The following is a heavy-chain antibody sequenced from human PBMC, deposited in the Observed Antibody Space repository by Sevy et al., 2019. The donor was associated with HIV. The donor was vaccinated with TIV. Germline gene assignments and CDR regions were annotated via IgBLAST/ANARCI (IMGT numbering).Heavy chain of an antibody. J-gene: IGHJ5*02. CDR3: ARTGDSTGYYVWFDP. CDR2: ISTSSKTM. V-gene: IGHV3-48*02. CDR1: GVSFSSYS. D-gene: IGHD3-22*01. Sequence: GGSLRLSCAASGVSFSSYSLSWVRQAPGKRLEWISYISTSSKTMHYADSVKGRFTISRDDAKNSLYLQMSSLRDDDMAVYYCARTGDSTGYYVWFDPWGQGTLVTVSS.